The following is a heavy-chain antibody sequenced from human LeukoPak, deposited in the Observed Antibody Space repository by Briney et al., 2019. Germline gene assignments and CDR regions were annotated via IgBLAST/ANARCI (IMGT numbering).Heavy chain of an antibody. V-gene: IGHV4-30-2*01. CDR3: ARDNPAAIKGGAFDI. CDR1: GGSISSGGYS. J-gene: IGHJ3*02. Sequence: PSETLSLTCAVSGGSISSGGYSWSWIRQPPGKGLERIGYIYHSGSTYYNPSLKSRVTISVDRSKNQFSLKLTSVTAADTAVYYCARDNPAAIKGGAFDIWGQGTMVTVSS. D-gene: IGHD2-2*02. CDR2: IYHSGST.